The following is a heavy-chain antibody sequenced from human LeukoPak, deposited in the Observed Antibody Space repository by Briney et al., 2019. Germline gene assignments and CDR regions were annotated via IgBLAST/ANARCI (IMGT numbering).Heavy chain of an antibody. CDR3: AKDEGISSSGGSPHFDY. CDR2: ISGSGGST. J-gene: IGHJ4*02. D-gene: IGHD2-15*01. CDR1: GFTFSSYA. Sequence: PGGSLRLSCAASGFTFSSYAMSWVRQAPGKGLEWVSAISGSGGSTYYADSVKGRFTISRDNSKNTLYLQMNSLRAEDTAVYYCAKDEGISSSGGSPHFDYWGQGTLVTVSS. V-gene: IGHV3-23*01.